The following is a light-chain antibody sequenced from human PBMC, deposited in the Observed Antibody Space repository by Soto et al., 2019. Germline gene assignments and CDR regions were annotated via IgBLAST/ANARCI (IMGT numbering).Light chain of an antibody. Sequence: EIVMTQSPATLSVSPGGRATLSCRASQSISDTLAWYQQKPGQAPRLLIHGASTRATGFPARFSGSGSGTDFPLTISSLQSEDFAVYYCQQSNNWPWTFGQGTKVEIK. CDR1: QSISDT. CDR2: GAS. CDR3: QQSNNWPWT. V-gene: IGKV3-15*01. J-gene: IGKJ1*01.